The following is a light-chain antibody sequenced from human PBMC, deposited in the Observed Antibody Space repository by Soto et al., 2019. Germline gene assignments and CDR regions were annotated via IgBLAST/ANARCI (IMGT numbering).Light chain of an antibody. J-gene: IGLJ1*01. CDR1: SSDIGAYNY. Sequence: QSVLTQPPSASGSPGQSVTISCTGTSSDIGAYNYVSWYQQHPGKVPKLMIYEVSERPSGVPDRFFASKSGNTASLTVSGLQAEDEADYYCSSHGGANNFYVFGTGTKVTVL. CDR2: EVS. CDR3: SSHGGANNFYV. V-gene: IGLV2-8*01.